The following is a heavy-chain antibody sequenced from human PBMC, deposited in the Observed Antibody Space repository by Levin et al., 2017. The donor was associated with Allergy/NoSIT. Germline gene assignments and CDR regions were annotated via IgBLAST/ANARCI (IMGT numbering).Heavy chain of an antibody. Sequence: SGPTLVKPTQTLTLNCTFSGFSLSTSGMCVGWIRQPPGKALEWLALIDWDDDKYYSTSLKTRLIISKDTSKDQVVLTMTNMDPVDTATYYCARTSYGGYAFDFWGQGTMVTVSS. V-gene: IGHV2-70*01. J-gene: IGHJ3*01. CDR2: IDWDDDK. D-gene: IGHD5-12*01. CDR1: GFSLSTSGMC. CDR3: ARTSYGGYAFDF.